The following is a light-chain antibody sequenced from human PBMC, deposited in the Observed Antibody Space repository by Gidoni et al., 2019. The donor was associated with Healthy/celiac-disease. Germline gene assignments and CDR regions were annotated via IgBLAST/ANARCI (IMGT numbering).Light chain of an antibody. CDR3: QQLKTYPLT. Sequence: DIPLTQSPSFLSASVGDRVTITCRASQGISSYLAWFQQKPGKAPKLLIYAASTLLSGVPSRFSGSGFGTEFTLTISSLQPEDFATYYCQQLKTYPLTFGGXTKVEIK. CDR1: QGISSY. V-gene: IGKV1-9*01. CDR2: AAS. J-gene: IGKJ4*01.